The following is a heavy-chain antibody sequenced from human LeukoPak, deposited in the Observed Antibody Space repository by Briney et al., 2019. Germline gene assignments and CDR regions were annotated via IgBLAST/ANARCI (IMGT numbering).Heavy chain of an antibody. CDR3: ASVGIAVSWYWFDP. D-gene: IGHD6-19*01. Sequence: ASVKVSCKASGGTFSSYAISWVRQAPGQGLEWMGGIIPIFGTANYAQKFQGRVTITADKSTSTAYMELSSLRSEDTAVYYCASVGIAVSWYWFDPWGQGTLVTVSS. CDR2: IIPIFGTA. CDR1: GGTFSSYA. J-gene: IGHJ5*02. V-gene: IGHV1-69*06.